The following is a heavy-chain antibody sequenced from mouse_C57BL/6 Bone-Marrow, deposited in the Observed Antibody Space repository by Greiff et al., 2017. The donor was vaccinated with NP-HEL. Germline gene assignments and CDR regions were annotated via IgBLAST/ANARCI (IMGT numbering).Heavy chain of an antibody. CDR1: GFTFTDYY. CDR3: ARSIYDDYADDPFYAMDY. CDR2: IRNKANGYTT. D-gene: IGHD2-4*01. J-gene: IGHJ4*01. V-gene: IGHV7-3*01. Sequence: EVQLVESGGGLVQPGGSLSLSCAASGFTFTDYYMSWVRQPPGKALEWLAFIRNKANGYTTEYSASVKGRFTISRDNSQSILYLQMNALRAEYSATYYCARSIYDDYADDPFYAMDYWGQGTSVTVSS.